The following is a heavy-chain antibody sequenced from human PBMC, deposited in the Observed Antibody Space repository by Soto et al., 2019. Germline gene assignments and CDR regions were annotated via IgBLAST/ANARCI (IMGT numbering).Heavy chain of an antibody. CDR1: GGSISSYY. V-gene: IGHV4-59*01. CDR3: ANAGYRSRGRCYGMDV. J-gene: IGHJ6*02. Sequence: SETLSLTCTVSGGSISSYYWSWIRQPPGKGLEWIGYIYYSGSTNYNPSLKSRVTISVDTSKNQFSLKLSSVTAADTAVYYCANAGYRSRGRCYGMDVWGHGTTVAVS. D-gene: IGHD2-15*01. CDR2: IYYSGST.